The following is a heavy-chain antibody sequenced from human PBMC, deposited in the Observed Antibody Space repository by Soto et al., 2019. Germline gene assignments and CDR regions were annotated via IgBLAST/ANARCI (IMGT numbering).Heavy chain of an antibody. Sequence: PSQTLSLTCAISGDSVSTNSATWDWIRQSPSRGLEWLGRTYYRSKWYNDYAVSVKGRITINPDTSKNLFSLQLNSVTPEDTAVYYCAKEGGNHYYYYAMDVWGQGTTVTVS. CDR3: AKEGGNHYYYYAMDV. J-gene: IGHJ6*02. CDR1: GDSVSTNSAT. V-gene: IGHV6-1*01. D-gene: IGHD1-26*01. CDR2: TYYRSKWYN.